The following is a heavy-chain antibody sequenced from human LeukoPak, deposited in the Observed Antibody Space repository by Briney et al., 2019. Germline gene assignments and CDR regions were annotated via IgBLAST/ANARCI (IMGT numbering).Heavy chain of an antibody. CDR1: GGSFSGYY. Sequence: PSETLSLTCAVYGGSFSGYYWSWIRQPPGKGLEWIGEINHSGSTNYNPSLKSRVTISVDTSKNQFSLKLSSVTAADTAVYYCARAYSSSWYSCCSNWFDPWGQGTLVTVSS. J-gene: IGHJ5*02. CDR3: ARAYSSSWYSCCSNWFDP. D-gene: IGHD6-13*01. CDR2: INHSGST. V-gene: IGHV4-34*01.